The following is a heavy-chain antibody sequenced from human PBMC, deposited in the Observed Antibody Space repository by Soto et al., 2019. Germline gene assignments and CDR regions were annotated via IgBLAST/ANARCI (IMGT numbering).Heavy chain of an antibody. CDR1: GYTFTSYG. D-gene: IGHD1-1*01. V-gene: IGHV1-18*01. CDR3: ARGRYGDY. J-gene: IGHJ4*02. CDR2: ISAHNGNT. Sequence: QVHLVQSGAEVKKPGASVKVSCKGSGYTFTSYGITWVRQAPGQGLEWMGWISAHNGNTDYAQKLQGRVTVTRDTPPSTAFMELRSLRSDVTAVYYCARGRYGDYWGQGALVTVSS.